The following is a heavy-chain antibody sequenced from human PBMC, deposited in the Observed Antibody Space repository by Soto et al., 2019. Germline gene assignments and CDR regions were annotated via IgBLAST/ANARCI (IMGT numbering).Heavy chain of an antibody. CDR1: GYTFSGYY. Sequence: QVQLVQSGAEVKKPGASVKVSCKASGYTFSGYYMHWVRQAPGQGLEWMGWINPNSGGTNYAQKLQVRVTMTRVTSISTAYMALGRRQSDDTAVYYCARVVRGWLNLFDPWGQGTLVTVSS. D-gene: IGHD3-9*01. J-gene: IGHJ5*02. CDR3: ARVVRGWLNLFDP. CDR2: INPNSGGT. V-gene: IGHV1-2*02.